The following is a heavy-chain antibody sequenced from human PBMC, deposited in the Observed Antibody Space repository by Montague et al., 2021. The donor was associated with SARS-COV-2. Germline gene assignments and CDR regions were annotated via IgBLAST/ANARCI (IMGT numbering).Heavy chain of an antibody. CDR3: ARAPATIFGVVKQIDY. V-gene: IGHV4-31*03. Sequence: TLSLTCTVSGGSISSGGYYWSWIRQHPGKGLECIGYIYYSGSTYYNPSLKSRVTISVDTSKNQFSLKLSSVTAADTAVYYCARAPATIFGVVKQIDYWGQGTLVTVSS. CDR1: GGSISSGGYY. J-gene: IGHJ4*02. D-gene: IGHD3-3*01. CDR2: IYYSGST.